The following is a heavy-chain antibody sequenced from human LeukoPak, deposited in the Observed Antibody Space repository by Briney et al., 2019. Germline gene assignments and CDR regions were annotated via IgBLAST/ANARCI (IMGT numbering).Heavy chain of an antibody. V-gene: IGHV3-43D*03. J-gene: IGHJ4*02. CDR2: ISWDGGST. CDR3: AKSQGRERPTFFPQGQRTKGYFDY. CDR1: GFTFDDYA. Sequence: GGSLRLSCAASGFTFDDYAMHWVRQAPGKGLEWVSLISWDGGSTYYADSVKGRFTISRDNSKNSLYLQMNSLRAEDTAVYYCAKSQGRERPTFFPQGQRTKGYFDYWGQGTLVTVSS. D-gene: IGHD2/OR15-2a*01.